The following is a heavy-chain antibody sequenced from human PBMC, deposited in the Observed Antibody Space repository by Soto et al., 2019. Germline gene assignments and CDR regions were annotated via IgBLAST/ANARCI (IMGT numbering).Heavy chain of an antibody. J-gene: IGHJ4*02. CDR1: GGTFSSYA. CDR3: ARRAGNYYDSSGYYHGFDY. V-gene: IGHV1-69*13. D-gene: IGHD3-22*01. Sequence: SVKVSCKASGGTFSSYAISWVRQAPGQGLEWMGGIIPIFGTANYAQKFQGRVTITADESTSTAYMELSSLRSEDTAVYYCARRAGNYYDSSGYYHGFDYWGQGTLVTVSS. CDR2: IIPIFGTA.